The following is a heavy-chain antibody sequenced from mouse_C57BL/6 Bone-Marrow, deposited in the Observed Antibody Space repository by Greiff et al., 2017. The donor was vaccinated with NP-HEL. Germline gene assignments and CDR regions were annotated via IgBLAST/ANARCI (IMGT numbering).Heavy chain of an antibody. CDR2: IYPRSGNT. CDR3: ASGIYYDYDGFAY. D-gene: IGHD2-4*01. J-gene: IGHJ3*01. Sequence: QVQLQQSGAELARPGASVKLSCTASGYTFTSYGISWVKQRTGQGLEWIGEIYPRSGNTYYNEKFKGKATLTADKSSSTAYMELRSLTSEDSAVYFCASGIYYDYDGFAYWGQGTLVTVSA. V-gene: IGHV1-81*01. CDR1: GYTFTSYG.